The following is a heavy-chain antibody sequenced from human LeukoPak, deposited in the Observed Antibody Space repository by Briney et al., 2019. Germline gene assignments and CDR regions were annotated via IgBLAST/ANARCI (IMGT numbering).Heavy chain of an antibody. V-gene: IGHV4-59*01. CDR3: AREVGAFDY. Sequence: PSETLSLTCTVSGGSISSYYWSWIRQPPGKGLEWIGHIYYSGSTNYNPSLKGRVTISVDTSKNQFSLKLSSVTAADTAVYYCAREVGAFDYWGQGTLVTVSS. CDR2: IYYSGST. CDR1: GGSISSYY. J-gene: IGHJ4*02. D-gene: IGHD1-26*01.